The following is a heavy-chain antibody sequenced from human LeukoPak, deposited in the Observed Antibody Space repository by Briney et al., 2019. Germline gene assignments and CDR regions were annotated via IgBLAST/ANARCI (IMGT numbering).Heavy chain of an antibody. J-gene: IGHJ4*02. CDR2: IYPGDSDT. Sequence: GESLKISCKGSGYSFTNYWSAWVRQMPGKGLEWMGIIYPGDSDTKYSPSFQGQVTISADKSISTAYLQWSSLKASDTAMYYCAGGYSYQSPDYWGQGTLVTVSS. CDR1: GYSFTNYW. D-gene: IGHD5-18*01. V-gene: IGHV5-51*01. CDR3: AGGYSYQSPDY.